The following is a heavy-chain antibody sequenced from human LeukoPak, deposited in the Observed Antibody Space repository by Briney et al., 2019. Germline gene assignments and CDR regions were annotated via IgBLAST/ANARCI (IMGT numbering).Heavy chain of an antibody. CDR1: GLTFTGYT. D-gene: IGHD3-22*01. Sequence: PGGSLRLSCAASGLTFTGYTMNWVRQAPGKGLEWVSSISSSSSYIYYADPVKGRFTISRDNAKNSLYLQMNSLRAEDTAVYYCARDHYYDSGGYYYGGYYFDYWGQGTLVTVSS. V-gene: IGHV3-21*01. CDR3: ARDHYYDSGGYYYGGYYFDY. CDR2: ISSSSSYI. J-gene: IGHJ4*02.